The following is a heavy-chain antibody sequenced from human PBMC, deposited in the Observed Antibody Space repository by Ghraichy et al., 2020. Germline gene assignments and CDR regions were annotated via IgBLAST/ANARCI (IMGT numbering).Heavy chain of an antibody. J-gene: IGHJ6*02. D-gene: IGHD4-23*01. V-gene: IGHV3-48*02. CDR2: ITISSRTT. CDR3: ARASSVVRFYYYDAMDV. Sequence: GGSLRLSCVGSGFIFSSYSMNWVRQSPGKGLEWVSYITISSRTTSYADSVKGRFTISRDNAQNSLYLQMTSLRDEDTAVYYCARASSVVRFYYYDAMDVWGQGTTVTVSS. CDR1: GFIFSSYS.